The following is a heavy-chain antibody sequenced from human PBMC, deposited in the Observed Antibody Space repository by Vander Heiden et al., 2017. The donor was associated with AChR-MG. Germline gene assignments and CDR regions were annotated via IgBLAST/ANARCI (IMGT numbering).Heavy chain of an antibody. V-gene: IGHV3-23*01. D-gene: IGHD7-27*01. Sequence: EVQLLESGGDLIQPGESLRPSCVASGFTFSSYGMTWLRQAPGKGLEWVSSISGSGATTYYADSVKGRFTISRDNSKNTLYLQMNSLRVEDTAIYFCAKRPLGAAFDIWGQGTMVTVSS. J-gene: IGHJ3*02. CDR2: ISGSGATT. CDR3: AKRPLGAAFDI. CDR1: GFTFSSYG.